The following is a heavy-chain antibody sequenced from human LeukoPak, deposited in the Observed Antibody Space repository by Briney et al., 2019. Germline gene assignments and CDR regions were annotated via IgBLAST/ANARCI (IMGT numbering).Heavy chain of an antibody. V-gene: IGHV3-43*01. CDR1: GFSFAEYT. J-gene: IGHJ4*02. CDR3: AKDNRYGDNPLDY. CDR2: ISWDGGNT. Sequence: GGSLRLSCAASGFSFAEYTMHWVRQAPGKGLEWVSLISWDGGNTYYADSVKGRFTISRDNSKNSLYLQMNSLRTEDTALYYCAKDNRYGDNPLDYWGQGTLVTVSS. D-gene: IGHD4-17*01.